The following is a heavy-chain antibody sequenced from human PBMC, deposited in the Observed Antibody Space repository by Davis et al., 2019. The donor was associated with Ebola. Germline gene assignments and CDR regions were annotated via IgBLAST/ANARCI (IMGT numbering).Heavy chain of an antibody. CDR3: VKDRVGPDCNGGGCYTFAFDL. Sequence: GGSLRLSCSASGFTFSSYTLHWVRQPPGKGLEHVSSITGDGGSTYYADSVKGRFTISRDNSKNTLYLQMSSLRAEDTAVYYCVKDRVGPDCNGGGCYTFAFDLWGQGTMVTVSS. CDR1: GFTFSSYT. CDR2: ITGDGGST. D-gene: IGHD2-15*01. J-gene: IGHJ3*01. V-gene: IGHV3-64D*06.